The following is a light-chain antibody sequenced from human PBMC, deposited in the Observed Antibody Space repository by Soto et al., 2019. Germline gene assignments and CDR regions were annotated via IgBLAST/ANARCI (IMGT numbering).Light chain of an antibody. Sequence: DIQMTQSPSSLSASVGDRVTITCRASQGISKFLAWYQQKPGKVPRLLIYATSTLESGVPYRFSGSGTGTDFILTISSLQPEDVAVYYCQNYKDAPWTFGQGTKVESK. V-gene: IGKV1-27*01. CDR3: QNYKDAPWT. CDR1: QGISKF. CDR2: ATS. J-gene: IGKJ1*01.